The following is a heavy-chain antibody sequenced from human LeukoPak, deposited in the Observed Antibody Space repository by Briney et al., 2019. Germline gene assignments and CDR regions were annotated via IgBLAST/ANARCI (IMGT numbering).Heavy chain of an antibody. D-gene: IGHD2-2*01. CDR1: GFTFSSYS. J-gene: IGHJ4*02. Sequence: GGSLRLSCAASGFTFSSYSMNWVRQVPGKGLEWVGRIKSKTDGGTTDYAAPVKGRFTISRDDSKNTLYLQMNSLKTEDTAVYYCTTFLVPAALLIDYWGQGTLVTVSS. CDR2: IKSKTDGGTT. V-gene: IGHV3-15*01. CDR3: TTFLVPAALLIDY.